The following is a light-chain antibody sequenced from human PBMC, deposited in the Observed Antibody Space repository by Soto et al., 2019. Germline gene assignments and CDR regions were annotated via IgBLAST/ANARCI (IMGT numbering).Light chain of an antibody. Sequence: EIVLTQSPGNLSLSPGERATLSCRASQSVSNNYLAWYQQKPGQAPRLLIYGASNRATGIPDRFSGSGSGTDFTLTISRQEDEDFAVYYCQQYGSSGTFGQGTKV. CDR1: QSVSNNY. J-gene: IGKJ1*01. CDR2: GAS. V-gene: IGKV3-20*01. CDR3: QQYGSSGT.